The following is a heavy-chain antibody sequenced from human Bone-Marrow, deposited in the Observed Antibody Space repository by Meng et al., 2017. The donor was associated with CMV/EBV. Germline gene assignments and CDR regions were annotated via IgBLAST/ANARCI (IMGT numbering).Heavy chain of an antibody. Sequence: DSGEFSCQGSGYSFSRYWIGWVRQMPGKGLEWMGIIYPGDSDTRYSPSFQGQVTISADKSISTAYLQWSSLKDSDTAMYYCARRGAYGSGSYFTLGGMDVWGQGTTVTVSS. CDR2: IYPGDSDT. CDR3: ARRGAYGSGSYFTLGGMDV. CDR1: GYSFSRYW. D-gene: IGHD3-10*01. V-gene: IGHV5-51*01. J-gene: IGHJ6*02.